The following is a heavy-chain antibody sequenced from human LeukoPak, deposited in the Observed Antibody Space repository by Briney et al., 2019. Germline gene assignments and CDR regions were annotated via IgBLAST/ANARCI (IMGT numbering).Heavy chain of an antibody. J-gene: IGHJ5*02. CDR3: ARGNGITTVRAPGFDP. Sequence: ASVKVSCKASGYTFTGYYMHWVRQAPGQGLEWMGWINPNSGGTNYAQKFQGRVTMTRDTSISTAYMELSRLRSDDTAVYYCARGNGITTVRAPGFDPWGQGTLVTVSS. D-gene: IGHD3-10*01. CDR2: INPNSGGT. V-gene: IGHV1-2*02. CDR1: GYTFTGYY.